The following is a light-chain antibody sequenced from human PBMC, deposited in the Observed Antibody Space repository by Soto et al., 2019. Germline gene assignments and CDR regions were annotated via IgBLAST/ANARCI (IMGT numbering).Light chain of an antibody. CDR1: SSDVGGYNY. Sequence: HSELTQPASLSGFPGRSIPISCTSTSSDVGGYNYVSWYQHHPGKAPKLMIYDVSNRPSGVSNRFSGSKSGNTASLTISGLQPEDGADYYCSSYTTSNTRQIVFGTGTKVTVL. J-gene: IGLJ1*01. CDR2: DVS. CDR3: SSYTTSNTRQIV. V-gene: IGLV2-14*03.